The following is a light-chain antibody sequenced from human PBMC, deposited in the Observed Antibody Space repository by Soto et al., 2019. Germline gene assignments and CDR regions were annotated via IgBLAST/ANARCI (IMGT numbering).Light chain of an antibody. CDR2: DDS. V-gene: IGKV1-5*01. CDR1: QSISSW. J-gene: IGKJ5*01. CDR3: HQYNRYSAST. Sequence: DVQVTRSASTLSASVGDRDSLTCRASQSISSWLAWYQHQTAKAPKLLIXDDSSLESGVPSRFSGSGSGKEFTLTISSLQPDYFATYYCHQYNRYSASTFGQGTRLEIK.